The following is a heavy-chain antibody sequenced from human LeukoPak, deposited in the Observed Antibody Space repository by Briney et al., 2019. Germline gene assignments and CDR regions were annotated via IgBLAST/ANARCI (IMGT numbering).Heavy chain of an antibody. CDR1: GFTFSPYS. CDR3: AREWTRTGPFDY. Sequence: GGSLRLSCVASGFTFSPYSMNWVRQAPGKGLEWVALIWNDGSNKYYADSVKGRSIISRDNSKNTLYLQMSSLRAEDTAIYYCAREWTRTGPFDYWGRGTLVTVSS. J-gene: IGHJ4*02. CDR2: IWNDGSNK. V-gene: IGHV3-33*08. D-gene: IGHD3/OR15-3a*01.